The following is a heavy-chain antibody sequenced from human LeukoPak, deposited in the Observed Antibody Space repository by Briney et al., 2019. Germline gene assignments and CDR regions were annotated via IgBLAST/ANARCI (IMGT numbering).Heavy chain of an antibody. CDR2: ISSSGTTI. J-gene: IGHJ4*02. CDR1: GFTFSNAW. V-gene: IGHV3-11*04. D-gene: IGHD1-26*01. CDR3: RGVEEMVGATRKPGNFDY. Sequence: GGSLRLSCAASGFTFSNAWMSWVRQAPGQGLEWVSYISSSGTTISYADSVRGRFTISRDNAKNSLYLQMNSLRAEDTAVYYCRGVEEMVGATRKPGNFDYWGQEPLVTASS.